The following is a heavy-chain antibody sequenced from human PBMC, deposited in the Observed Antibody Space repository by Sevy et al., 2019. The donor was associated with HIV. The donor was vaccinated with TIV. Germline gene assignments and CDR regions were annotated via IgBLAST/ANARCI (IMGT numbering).Heavy chain of an antibody. CDR3: ARDRESWSGYHN. CDR2: INPNSGGT. Sequence: ASVKVSCKASGYTFTGYYMHWVRQAPGQGLEWMGWINPNSGGTNYAQKFQGRVTMTRDTSISTAYMELSRLRSDDTAVYYCARDRESWSGYHNWGHGTLVTVSS. D-gene: IGHD3-3*01. V-gene: IGHV1-2*02. J-gene: IGHJ4*01. CDR1: GYTFTGYY.